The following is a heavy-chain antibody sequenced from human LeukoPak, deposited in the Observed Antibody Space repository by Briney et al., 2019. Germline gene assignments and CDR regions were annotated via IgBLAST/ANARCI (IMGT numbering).Heavy chain of an antibody. D-gene: IGHD6-6*01. V-gene: IGHV3-23*01. CDR1: GFTFSSYP. J-gene: IGHJ4*02. Sequence: PGGSLRLSCAASGFTFSSYPMTWVRQASGKGPEWASFISDSGGITYYADSVKGRFTISRDNSKNTLYLQMNSLRAEDTAVYYCAKNTQYSGYYDCWGQGTLVGVSS. CDR3: AKNTQYSGYYDC. CDR2: ISDSGGIT.